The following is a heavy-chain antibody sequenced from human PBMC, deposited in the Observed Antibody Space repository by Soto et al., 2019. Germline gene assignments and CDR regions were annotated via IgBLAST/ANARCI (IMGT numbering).Heavy chain of an antibody. CDR1: GYTFVSYG. Sequence: QVQLVQSGAEVKEPGASVKVSCKASGYTFVSYGISWVRQAPGQGLEWMGWISPYNDNTNYAQKFQGRVTMTTDTSTSTVYMELRSLRSDDTAVYYCSKDAQKWLVAAFEIWGQGTMVTVSS. CDR3: SKDAQKWLVAAFEI. CDR2: ISPYNDNT. V-gene: IGHV1-18*01. D-gene: IGHD6-19*01. J-gene: IGHJ3*02.